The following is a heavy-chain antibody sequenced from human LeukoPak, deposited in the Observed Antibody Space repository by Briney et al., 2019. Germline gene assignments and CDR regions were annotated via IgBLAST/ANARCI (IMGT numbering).Heavy chain of an antibody. J-gene: IGHJ4*02. Sequence: GASVKVSCKASGYTFTDYYMHWVRQAPGQGLEWMGWINPDSGGTNYAQNFQGRVTMTRDTSISTAYMELSRLRSDDTAVYYCARGRGIVLVGGMRLFDYWGQGTLVTVSS. CDR2: INPDSGGT. CDR3: ARGRGIVLVGGMRLFDY. V-gene: IGHV1-2*02. D-gene: IGHD2-2*01. CDR1: GYTFTDYY.